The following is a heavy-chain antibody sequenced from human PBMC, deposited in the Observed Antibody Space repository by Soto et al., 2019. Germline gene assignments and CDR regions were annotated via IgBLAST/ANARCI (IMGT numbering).Heavy chain of an antibody. CDR2: INGRSNYK. V-gene: IGHV3-21*01. CDR3: GRGDGVVGASSAFGS. CDR1: GFTLTTYT. Sequence: ESGGGLVAPGGSLRLSCVASGFTLTTYTMNWVRQAPGTGLEWVSSINGRSNYKYYSESVKGRFTISRDNAQNSLFLQMRRLGPEDPAVYYCGRGDGVVGASSAFGSLGQGTLVTVSS. J-gene: IGHJ4*02. D-gene: IGHD1-26*01.